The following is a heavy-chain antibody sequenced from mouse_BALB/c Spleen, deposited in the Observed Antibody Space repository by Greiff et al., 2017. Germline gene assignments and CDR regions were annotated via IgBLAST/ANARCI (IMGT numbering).Heavy chain of an antibody. D-gene: IGHD1-1*01. CDR2: IYPGDGDT. CDR1: GYAFSSSW. Sequence: QVQLQQSGPELVKPGASVKISCKASGYAFSSSWMNWVKQRPGQGLEWIGRIYPGDGDTNYNGKFKGKATLTADKSSSTAYMQLSSLTSVDSAVYFCARSGPHGSFDYWGQGTTLTVSS. J-gene: IGHJ2*01. V-gene: IGHV1-82*01. CDR3: ARSGPHGSFDY.